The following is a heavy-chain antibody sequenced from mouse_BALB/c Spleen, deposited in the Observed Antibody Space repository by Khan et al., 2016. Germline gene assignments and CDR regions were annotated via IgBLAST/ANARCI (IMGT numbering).Heavy chain of an antibody. CDR3: SRRGGYSPFFG. CDR1: GYTFTSYW. Sequence: QVQLQQSGAELARPGASVKLSCKASGYTFTSYWLQWVKQRPGQGLEWIGAIYPGDGDTRYTQKFKGKATLTADKSSSTAYMHLSSLASEDSAVYYCSRRGGYSPFFGWGQGTTFTGSS. J-gene: IGHJ2*01. CDR2: IYPGDGDT. D-gene: IGHD2-2*01. V-gene: IGHV1-87*01.